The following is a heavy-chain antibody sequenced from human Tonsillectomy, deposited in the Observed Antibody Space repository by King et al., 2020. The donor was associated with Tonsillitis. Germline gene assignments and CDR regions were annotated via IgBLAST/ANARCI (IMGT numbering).Heavy chain of an antibody. D-gene: IGHD2/OR15-2a*01. V-gene: IGHV3-74*01. Sequence: VQLVESGGGLVQPGGSLRLSCAASGFTFSSYWMHWVRQAPGKGLVWVSRINSDGSSTSYADSVKGRFTISRDNANNTLYLQINSLRADDTAVYYCARFYAPDAFDIWGKGTVVTVSS. CDR2: INSDGSST. CDR3: ARFYAPDAFDI. CDR1: GFTFSSYW. J-gene: IGHJ3*02.